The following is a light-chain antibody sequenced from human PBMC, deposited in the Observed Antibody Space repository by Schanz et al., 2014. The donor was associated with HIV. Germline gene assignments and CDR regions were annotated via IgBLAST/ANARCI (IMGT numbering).Light chain of an antibody. Sequence: QSALTQPASVSGSPGQSITISCTGTSSDVGGYNYVSWYQQHPGKAPKLMIFDVSKRPSGVPARFSGSKSGNTASLTIFGLQAEDEADYYCSSYASSTTYVFGTGTKLTVL. V-gene: IGLV2-14*01. J-gene: IGLJ1*01. CDR1: SSDVGGYNY. CDR2: DVS. CDR3: SSYASSTTYV.